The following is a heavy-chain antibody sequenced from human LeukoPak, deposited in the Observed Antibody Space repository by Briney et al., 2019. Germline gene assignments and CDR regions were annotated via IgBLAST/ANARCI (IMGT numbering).Heavy chain of an antibody. Sequence: SETLSLTCTVSGGSISTSSYYGGWIRQPPGKGLEWIGSIYYSGSTNYNPSLKSRVTISVDTSKNQFSLKLTSVTAADTAVYYCASLDTTVTLFDYWGQGTLVTVSS. CDR2: IYYSGST. CDR3: ASLDTTVTLFDY. CDR1: GGSISTSSYY. V-gene: IGHV4-39*01. J-gene: IGHJ4*02. D-gene: IGHD4-17*01.